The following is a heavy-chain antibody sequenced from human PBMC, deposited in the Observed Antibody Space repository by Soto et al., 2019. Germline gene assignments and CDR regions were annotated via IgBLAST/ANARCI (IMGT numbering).Heavy chain of an antibody. V-gene: IGHV3-48*01. D-gene: IGHD6-19*01. Sequence: EVQLVESGGGLVQPGGSLRLSCVASGFTFSSYSMNWVRQAPGKGLEWVSYISRGSSAIYYADSVKGRFTIPRDNAKNSLYLQMNSLRAEDTAVYYCARAIRQWLPPDAFDIWGQGTMVTVSS. CDR2: ISRGSSAI. J-gene: IGHJ3*02. CDR1: GFTFSSYS. CDR3: ARAIRQWLPPDAFDI.